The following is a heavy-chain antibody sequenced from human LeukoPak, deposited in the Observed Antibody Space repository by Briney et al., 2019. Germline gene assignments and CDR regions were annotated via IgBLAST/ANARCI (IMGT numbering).Heavy chain of an antibody. CDR3: ARVEATYYDFWSGYYHPATLEYGMDV. CDR1: GYTFTSYY. CDR2: INPSGGST. J-gene: IGHJ6*02. V-gene: IGHV1-46*01. D-gene: IGHD3-3*01. Sequence: ASVKVSCKASGYTFTSYYMHWVRQAPGQGLEWMGIINPSGGSTSYAQKFQGRVTMTRDTSTSTVYVELSSLRSEDTAVYYCARVEATYYDFWSGYYHPATLEYGMDVWGQGTTVTVSS.